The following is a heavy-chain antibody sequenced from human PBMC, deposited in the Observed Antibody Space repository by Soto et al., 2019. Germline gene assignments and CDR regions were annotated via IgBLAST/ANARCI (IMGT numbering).Heavy chain of an antibody. CDR3: ARDRPTSSIRARDYYYAMDV. D-gene: IGHD6-6*01. Sequence: ASVKVSCKASGGTFSSYAISWVRQAPGQGLEWMGWIGSYNGNTNYAQKLQGRVTMTTDTSTTTAYMELRSPRSDDTAVYYCARDRPTSSIRARDYYYAMDVWGQGTTVTVSS. CDR1: GGTFSSYA. V-gene: IGHV1-18*01. CDR2: IGSYNGNT. J-gene: IGHJ6*02.